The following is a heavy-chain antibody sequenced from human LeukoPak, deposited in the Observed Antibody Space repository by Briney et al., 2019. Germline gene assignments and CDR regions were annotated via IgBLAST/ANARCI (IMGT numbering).Heavy chain of an antibody. CDR3: ARDSRGIQQYYYYMDV. V-gene: IGHV3-30-3*01. D-gene: IGHD5-18*01. CDR2: TSYDGSNK. J-gene: IGHJ6*03. CDR1: GFTFSSYA. Sequence: PGRSLRLSCAASGFTFSSYAMHWVRQAPGKGLEWVAVTSYDGSNKYYADSVKGRFTISRDNAKNSLYLQMNSLRAEDTAVYYCARDSRGIQQYYYYMDVWGKGTTVTVSS.